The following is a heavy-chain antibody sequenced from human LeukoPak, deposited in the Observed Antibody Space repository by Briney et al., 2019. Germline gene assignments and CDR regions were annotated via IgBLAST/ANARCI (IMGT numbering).Heavy chain of an antibody. Sequence: SETLSLTCAVSGYSISSGYYWGWIRQPPGKGLEWIGSIYHSGSTYYNPSLKSRVTISVDTSKNQFSLKLSSVTAADTAAYYCARSVASCFDYWGQGTLVTVSS. J-gene: IGHJ4*02. CDR2: IYHSGST. V-gene: IGHV4-38-2*01. CDR1: GYSISSGYY. CDR3: ARSVASCFDY. D-gene: IGHD2-2*01.